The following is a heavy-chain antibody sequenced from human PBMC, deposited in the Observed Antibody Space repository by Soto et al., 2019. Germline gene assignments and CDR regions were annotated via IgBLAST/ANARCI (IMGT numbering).Heavy chain of an antibody. CDR1: GFTFSSYS. V-gene: IGHV3-21*01. CDR3: ARVPTFTFFGVVNTPTDVFEI. Sequence: PGGSLRLSCAASGFTFSSYSMNWVRQAPGKGLEWVSSISSSSSYIYYADSVKGRFTISRDNAKNSLYLQMNSLRAEDTAVYYCARVPTFTFFGVVNTPTDVFEIWGQGTMFTVTS. J-gene: IGHJ3*02. D-gene: IGHD3-3*01. CDR2: ISSSSSYI.